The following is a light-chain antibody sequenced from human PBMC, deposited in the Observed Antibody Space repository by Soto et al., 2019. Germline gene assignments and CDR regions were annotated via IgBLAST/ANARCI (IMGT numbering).Light chain of an antibody. J-gene: IGLJ2*01. CDR1: SSDVGAYNY. Sequence: QSVLTQPASVSGSPGQSITISCTATSSDVGAYNYVSWYQQHPGKAPKLIIYEVSHRPSGVSNRFSASKSGSTASLTISGLQAEDEADYYCRSFTSSNTVVFGGGTKVTVL. CDR3: RSFTSSNTVV. CDR2: EVS. V-gene: IGLV2-14*01.